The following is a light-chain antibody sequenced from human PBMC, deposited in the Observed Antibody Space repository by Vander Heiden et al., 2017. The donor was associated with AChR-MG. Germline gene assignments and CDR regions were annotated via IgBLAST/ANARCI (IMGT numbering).Light chain of an antibody. CDR3: QHEQSSPLT. CDR2: KTS. V-gene: IGKV1-5*03. J-gene: IGKJ4*01. Sequence: DIQMTQSPSTLSASVGDRVTITCRASQSIGDSFAWYLQRPGKAPKLLIYKTSTLERGVPSRFSGSGSGTEFTLTISSLQPEDFATYYCQHEQSSPLTFGGGTKVDIK. CDR1: QSIGDS.